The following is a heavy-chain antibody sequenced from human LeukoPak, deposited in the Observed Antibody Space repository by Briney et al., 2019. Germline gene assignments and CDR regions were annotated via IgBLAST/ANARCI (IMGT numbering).Heavy chain of an antibody. V-gene: IGHV1-2*02. CDR1: GYTFTHYY. CDR2: INPYSGGT. J-gene: IGHJ4*02. Sequence: ASVKVSCKASGYTFTHYYIHWVRQAPGQGLEWMAWINPYSGGTNYAQKFLGKVTMSRDTSISTAYMELSRLRSDDTAVYYCARGILGGALLWFGELFFDYWGQGTLVTVSS. D-gene: IGHD3-10*01. CDR3: ARGILGGALLWFGELFFDY.